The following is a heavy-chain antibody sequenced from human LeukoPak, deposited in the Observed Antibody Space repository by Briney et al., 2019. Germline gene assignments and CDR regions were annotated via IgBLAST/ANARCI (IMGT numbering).Heavy chain of an antibody. CDR1: GFTFADHA. Sequence: PGRSLRLSCAASGFTFADHAVPFVRQASGKGLVWVSGISWYSGSIGYADSVKGRFTISRDNAKNSLYLQMNSLRAEDTALYYCAKDKSDYYGSPNFDYWGQGTLVTVSS. CDR3: AKDKSDYYGSPNFDY. J-gene: IGHJ4*02. D-gene: IGHD3-10*01. CDR2: ISWYSGSI. V-gene: IGHV3-9*01.